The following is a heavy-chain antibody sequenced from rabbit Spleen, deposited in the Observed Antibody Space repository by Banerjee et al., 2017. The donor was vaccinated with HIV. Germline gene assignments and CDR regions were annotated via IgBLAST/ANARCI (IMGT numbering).Heavy chain of an antibody. J-gene: IGHJ6*01. D-gene: IGHD8-1*01. CDR2: IAGSSSDFT. Sequence: QSLEESGGDLVKPGASLTLTCTASGFSFSSSDYMCWVRQAPGKGLEWISCIAGSSSDFTYSATWAKGRFTCSKTSSTTVTLQMTSLTVADTATYFCARDTGSSFSSYGMDLLGPGTLVTVS. CDR3: ARDTGSSFSSYGMDL. CDR1: GFSFSSSDY. V-gene: IGHV1S40*01.